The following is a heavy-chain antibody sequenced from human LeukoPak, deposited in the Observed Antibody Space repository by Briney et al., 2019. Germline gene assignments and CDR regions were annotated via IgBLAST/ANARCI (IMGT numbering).Heavy chain of an antibody. Sequence: SQTLSLTCTVSGGSISSGSYYWSWIRQPPGKGLEWIGEINHSGSTNYNPSLKSRVTISVDTSKNQFSLKLSSVTAADTAVYYCARFPWYSSGWYGSRHFDYWGQGTLVTVSS. D-gene: IGHD6-19*01. V-gene: IGHV4-39*07. J-gene: IGHJ4*02. CDR3: ARFPWYSSGWYGSRHFDY. CDR1: GGSISSGSYY. CDR2: INHSGST.